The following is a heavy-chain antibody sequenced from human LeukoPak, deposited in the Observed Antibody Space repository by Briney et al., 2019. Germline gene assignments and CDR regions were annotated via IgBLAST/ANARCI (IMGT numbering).Heavy chain of an antibody. CDR1: GYTFTGYY. V-gene: IGHV1-2*04. D-gene: IGHD2-15*01. J-gene: IGHJ4*02. Sequence: ASVKVSCTASGYTFTGYYMHWVRQAPGQGLEWMGWINPNSGGTNYAQKFQGWVTMTRDTSISTAYMELSRLRSDDTAVYYCARDFCSGSSCYPGYWGQGTLVTVSS. CDR3: ARDFCSGSSCYPGY. CDR2: INPNSGGT.